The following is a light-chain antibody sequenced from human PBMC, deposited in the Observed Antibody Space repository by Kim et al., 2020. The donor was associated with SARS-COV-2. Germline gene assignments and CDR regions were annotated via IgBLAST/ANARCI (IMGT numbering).Light chain of an antibody. Sequence: VSPGERATLSCRASKSVNSDLAWYQQKPGQAPRLLIYGASTRATGIPASFSGSGSGTEFTLTISSLQSEDFAVYYCQQYNNWPLTFGGGTKVDIK. J-gene: IGKJ4*01. CDR1: KSVNSD. CDR3: QQYNNWPLT. CDR2: GAS. V-gene: IGKV3-15*01.